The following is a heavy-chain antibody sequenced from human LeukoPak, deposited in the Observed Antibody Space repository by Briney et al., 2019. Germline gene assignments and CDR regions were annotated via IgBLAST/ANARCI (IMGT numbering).Heavy chain of an antibody. CDR2: VYYSGST. CDR1: GGSISSSSYY. CDR3: ARDEPEVASIAARPWY. V-gene: IGHV4-39*07. Sequence: SETLSLTCTVSGGSISSSSYYWGWIRQPPGKGLEWIGSVYYSGSTYYNPSLKSRVTISVDTSKNQFSLKLSSVTAADTAVYYCARDEPEVASIAARPWYWGQGTLVTVSS. D-gene: IGHD6-6*01. J-gene: IGHJ4*02.